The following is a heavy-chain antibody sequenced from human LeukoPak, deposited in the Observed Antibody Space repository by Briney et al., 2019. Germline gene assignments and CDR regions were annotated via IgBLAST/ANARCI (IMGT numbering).Heavy chain of an antibody. Sequence: GASVKVSCKASGYTFTGYYMHWVRQAPGQGLEWMGWINPSSGGTNYAQKFQGRVTMTRDTSISTAYMELSRLRSDDTAVYYCASRMCSGGSCYSGLGWFDPWGQGTLVSVSS. D-gene: IGHD2-15*01. V-gene: IGHV1-2*02. J-gene: IGHJ5*02. CDR1: GYTFTGYY. CDR3: ASRMCSGGSCYSGLGWFDP. CDR2: INPSSGGT.